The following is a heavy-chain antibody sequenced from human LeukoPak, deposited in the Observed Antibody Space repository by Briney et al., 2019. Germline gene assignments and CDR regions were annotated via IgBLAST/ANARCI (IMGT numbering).Heavy chain of an antibody. CDR2: IYYSGST. CDR1: GGSISSHY. J-gene: IGHJ6*03. CDR3: ARLTAYSNYYYYYMDV. D-gene: IGHD4-11*01. Sequence: SETLSLTCTVSGGSISSHYWSWVRQPPGKGLEWIGYIYYSGSTNYNPSLKSRVTIPVDTSKNQFSLMLSSVTAADTAVYYCARLTAYSNYYYYYMDVWGKGTTVTVSS. V-gene: IGHV4-59*11.